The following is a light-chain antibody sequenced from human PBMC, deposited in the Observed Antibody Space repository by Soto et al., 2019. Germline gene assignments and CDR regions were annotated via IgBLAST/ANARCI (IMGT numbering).Light chain of an antibody. Sequence: QSALTQPASVSGSPGQSITISCTGTSSDVGGYNYVSWYQQHPGKAPKLMIYDVSNRPSGVSKRFPGSKSGNTASLTISGLQAEDEADYYCSSYTSSSTVVFGGGTKLTVL. CDR1: SSDVGGYNY. CDR2: DVS. J-gene: IGLJ2*01. CDR3: SSYTSSSTVV. V-gene: IGLV2-14*01.